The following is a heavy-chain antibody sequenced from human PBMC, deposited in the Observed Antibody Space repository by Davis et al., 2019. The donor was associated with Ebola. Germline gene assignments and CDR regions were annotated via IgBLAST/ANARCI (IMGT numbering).Heavy chain of an antibody. V-gene: IGHV4-30-4*08. Sequence: PSETLSLTCTVSGGSITSGDYYWSWIRQPPGKGLEWIGYIYYSGSTYYNPSLKSRVTISVDTSKNQFHLHLTSVTAADTGVYYCARNSTTSGWFDPWGQGTVVTVSS. CDR3: ARNSTTSGWFDP. CDR2: IYYSGST. J-gene: IGHJ5*02. D-gene: IGHD2/OR15-2a*01. CDR1: GGSITSGDYY.